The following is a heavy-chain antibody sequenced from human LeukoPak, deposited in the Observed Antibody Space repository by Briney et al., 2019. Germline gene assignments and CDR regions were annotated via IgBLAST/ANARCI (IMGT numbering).Heavy chain of an antibody. V-gene: IGHV3-23*01. D-gene: IGHD3-22*01. CDR3: AKDRGGGYCDSSGYPFDY. CDR1: GFTFSSYA. Sequence: GGSLRLSCAASGFTFSSYAMSWVRQAPGKGLEWVSAISGSGGSTYYADSVKGRFTISRDNSKNTLYLQMNSLRAEDTAVYYCAKDRGGGYCDSSGYPFDYWGQGTLVTVSS. J-gene: IGHJ4*02. CDR2: ISGSGGST.